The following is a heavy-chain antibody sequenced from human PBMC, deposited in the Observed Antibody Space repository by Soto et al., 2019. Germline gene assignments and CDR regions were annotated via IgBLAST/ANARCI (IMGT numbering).Heavy chain of an antibody. V-gene: IGHV3-48*01. CDR3: ARDDPAAGIDY. D-gene: IGHD6-13*01. Sequence: GGSLRLACAASGFTFTSYSMDWVRQAPGKGLEWVSYISGSTHYADSVKGRFTISRDNAKNTLYLQMNSLRAEDTAVYYCARDDPAAGIDYWGQGTLDTVSS. J-gene: IGHJ4*02. CDR2: ISGST. CDR1: GFTFTSYS.